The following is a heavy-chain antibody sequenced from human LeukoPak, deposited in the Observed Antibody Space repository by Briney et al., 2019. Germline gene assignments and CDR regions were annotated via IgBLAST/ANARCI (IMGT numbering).Heavy chain of an antibody. CDR1: GYTVRSLP. J-gene: IGHJ3*02. D-gene: IGHD5-18*01. V-gene: IGHV1-24*01. CDR3: ATATPGYKSNSDACDI. Sequence: ASVKVSCKVSGYTVRSLPMHWVRQAPGKGLEWMGNFDPKDGETLYAQKFQGRVTMTDDTSTDTAYMELNSLRSDDTAVYYCATATPGYKSNSDACDIWGQGTMDTVSS. CDR2: FDPKDGET.